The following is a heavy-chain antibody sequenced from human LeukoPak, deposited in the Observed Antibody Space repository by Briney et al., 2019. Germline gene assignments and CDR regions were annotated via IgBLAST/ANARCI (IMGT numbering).Heavy chain of an antibody. V-gene: IGHV4-39*01. J-gene: IGHJ4*02. Sequence: SETLSLTCTVSGGSISSSPYYWGWIRQPPGKGLDWIGSIYYSGSTYYNPSLMSRVTISIDTSKNHFSLKLSSVTAADTAVYYCARRKMGSGWSFDYWGQGTLVTVSS. D-gene: IGHD6-19*01. CDR1: GGSISSSPYY. CDR2: IYYSGST. CDR3: ARRKMGSGWSFDY.